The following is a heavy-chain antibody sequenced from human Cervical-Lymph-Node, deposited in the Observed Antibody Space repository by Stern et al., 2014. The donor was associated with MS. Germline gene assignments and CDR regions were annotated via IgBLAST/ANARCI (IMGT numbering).Heavy chain of an antibody. J-gene: IGHJ5*02. D-gene: IGHD3-10*01. V-gene: IGHV4-31*03. Sequence: QVQLQESGPGLVKPSQTLSLTCTVSGGSISSGGYYWSWIRQHPGKGLEWIGYIYYSGSTYYNPSLKSRVTISVDTSNNQFSLKLSSVTAADTAVYYCARAVDGSGSYYQFHWFDPWGQGTLVTVSS. CDR3: ARAVDGSGSYYQFHWFDP. CDR2: IYYSGST. CDR1: GGSISSGGYY.